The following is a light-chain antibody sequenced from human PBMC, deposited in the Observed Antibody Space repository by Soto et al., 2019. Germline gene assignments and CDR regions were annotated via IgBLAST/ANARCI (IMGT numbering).Light chain of an antibody. CDR2: LGS. CDR3: MQPLQSWT. CDR1: QSLLHSNGYNY. J-gene: IGKJ1*01. V-gene: IGKV2-28*01. Sequence: DIVMTQSPLSLPVSPGTRVSISDRSIQSLLHSNGYNYLDWYLQKPGQSPQLLIYLGSNRASGVPDRFSGSGSGTDFTLKISRVEAEDVGVYYCMQPLQSWTFGQGTKVDIK.